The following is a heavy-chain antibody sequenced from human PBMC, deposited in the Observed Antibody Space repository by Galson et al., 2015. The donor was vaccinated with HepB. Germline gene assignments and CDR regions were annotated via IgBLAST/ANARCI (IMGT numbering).Heavy chain of an antibody. CDR3: ARDYCSGGSCYSTY. J-gene: IGHJ4*02. CDR1: GFTFSSYA. CDR2: ISYDGSNK. Sequence: LRLSCAASGFTFSSYAMHWVRQAPGKGLEWVAVISYDGSNKYYADSVKGRFTISRDNSKNTLYLQMNSLRAEDTAVYYCARDYCSGGSCYSTYWGQGTLVTVSS. D-gene: IGHD2-15*01. V-gene: IGHV3-30*04.